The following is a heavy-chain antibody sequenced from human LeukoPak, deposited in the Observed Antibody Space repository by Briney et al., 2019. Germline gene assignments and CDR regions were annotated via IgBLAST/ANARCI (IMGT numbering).Heavy chain of an antibody. Sequence: GGSLGLSCAASGFTFSSYAMPWVRQAPGKGLEWVAVISYDGSSKYYADSVKGRFTISRDNSKNTLYLQMNSLRAEDTAVYYCARSDNGETIDFDYWGQGTLVTVSS. CDR3: ARSDNGETIDFDY. J-gene: IGHJ4*02. CDR2: ISYDGSSK. V-gene: IGHV3-30-3*01. CDR1: GFTFSSYA. D-gene: IGHD3-10*01.